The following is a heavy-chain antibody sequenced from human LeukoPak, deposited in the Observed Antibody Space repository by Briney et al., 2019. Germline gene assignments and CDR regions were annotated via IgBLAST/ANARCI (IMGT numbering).Heavy chain of an antibody. V-gene: IGHV4-59*11. D-gene: IGHD2-2*01. Sequence: PSETLSLTCTVSGGSISSHYWSWIRQPPGKGLEWIGYIYYSGSTNYNPSLKSRVTISVDTSKNQFSLKLSSVTAADTAVYYCARYIVVVPAALYWFDPWGQGTLVTVSS. J-gene: IGHJ5*02. CDR3: ARYIVVVPAALYWFDP. CDR1: GGSISSHY. CDR2: IYYSGST.